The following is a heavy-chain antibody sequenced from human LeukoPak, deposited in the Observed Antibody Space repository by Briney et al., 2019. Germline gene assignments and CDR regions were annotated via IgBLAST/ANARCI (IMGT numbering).Heavy chain of an antibody. V-gene: IGHV4-59*01. D-gene: IGHD4-23*01. CDR1: DGSIRNYY. CDR2: IYYSGST. J-gene: IGHJ4*02. Sequence: SSETLSLTCSVSDGSIRNYYWSWIRQPPGKGLEWIGYIYYSGSTNYNPSLKSRVTISVDTSKSQFSLKVSSVTAADTAVYYCARGGNWFDYWGQGTRVTVSS. CDR3: ARGGNWFDY.